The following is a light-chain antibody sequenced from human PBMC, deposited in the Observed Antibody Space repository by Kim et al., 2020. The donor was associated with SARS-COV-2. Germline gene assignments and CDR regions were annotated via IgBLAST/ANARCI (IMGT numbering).Light chain of an antibody. CDR1: QDISRY. J-gene: IGKJ1*01. Sequence: ASVGDRVASTCRASQDISRYLNWYQQKPGKAPKLLIYTASSLQSGVPSRFTGSGSETDFTLTISSLQPEDFATYYCQQTYSASRTFGKGTKVDIK. V-gene: IGKV1-39*01. CDR3: QQTYSASRT. CDR2: TAS.